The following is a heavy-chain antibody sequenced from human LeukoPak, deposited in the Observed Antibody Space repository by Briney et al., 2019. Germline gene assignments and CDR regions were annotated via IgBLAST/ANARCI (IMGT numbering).Heavy chain of an antibody. V-gene: IGHV1-46*01. D-gene: IGHD5-24*01. Sequence: GASVKVSCKASGYTFTRYYVHWVRQAPGQGLGWMGIIDPSGGSTSYAQNFQGGVTMTRDATTSTVYLELSSLRSEDTAVYYCARDFGEMPNYWGQGTLVTVSS. J-gene: IGHJ4*02. CDR2: IDPSGGST. CDR1: GYTFTRYY. CDR3: ARDFGEMPNY.